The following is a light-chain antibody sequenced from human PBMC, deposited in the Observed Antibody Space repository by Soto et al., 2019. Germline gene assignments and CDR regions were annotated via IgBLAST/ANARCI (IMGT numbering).Light chain of an antibody. Sequence: DVVMTQSPLSLSVTLGQPASISCRSSQSLVSSDGNTYSSWFQQRPGQSPRRLFYKISDRDSGVPDRSSGSGSGTDFTLKISRVEAEDVGIYYCMQGTHWPYTFGQGTKLEIK. J-gene: IGKJ2*01. CDR3: MQGTHWPYT. CDR2: KIS. V-gene: IGKV2-30*01. CDR1: QSLVSSDGNTY.